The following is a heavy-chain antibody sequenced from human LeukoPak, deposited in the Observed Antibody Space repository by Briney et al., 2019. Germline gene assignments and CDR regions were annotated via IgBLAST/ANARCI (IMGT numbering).Heavy chain of an antibody. V-gene: IGHV3-23*01. CDR3: AKTRCNSGGSCYSVDY. D-gene: IGHD2-15*01. Sequence: GGSLRLSCAASGFTFSAYAMSWVRQAPGKGLEWVSAISGSGASTFYADSVKGRFTISRDNSKNTLYLQMNSLRAEDTAVYYCAKTRCNSGGSCYSVDYWGQGTLVTVSS. CDR2: ISGSGAST. CDR1: GFTFSAYA. J-gene: IGHJ4*02.